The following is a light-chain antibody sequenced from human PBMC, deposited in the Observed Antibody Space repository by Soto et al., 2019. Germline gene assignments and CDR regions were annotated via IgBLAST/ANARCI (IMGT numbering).Light chain of an antibody. CDR3: QQSYSVPLT. J-gene: IGKJ2*01. CDR1: QYISTY. V-gene: IGKV1-39*01. Sequence: DIQMTQSPSSLSASVGDRVTITCRASQYISTYLIWFQQKSGNTPKVLIYAASSLQSGVPSRFSGSGFGIDFTLTISSLQPGDAATYYCQQSYSVPLTFGQGTKLEIK. CDR2: AAS.